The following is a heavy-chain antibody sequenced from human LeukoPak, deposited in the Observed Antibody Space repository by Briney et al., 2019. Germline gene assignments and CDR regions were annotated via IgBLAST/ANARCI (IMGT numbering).Heavy chain of an antibody. CDR3: AKGLNGVSFSFDY. Sequence: GGSLRLSCAASGFTFGDYAMHWVRRTPGKGLEWVSLISGDGHTTHYGDSVRGRFTISRNNSKNSLYLQMNGLRTEDTAFYYCAKGLNGVSFSFDYWGRGTLVTVSS. J-gene: IGHJ4*02. CDR1: GFTFGDYA. D-gene: IGHD2-8*01. CDR2: ISGDGHTT. V-gene: IGHV3-43*02.